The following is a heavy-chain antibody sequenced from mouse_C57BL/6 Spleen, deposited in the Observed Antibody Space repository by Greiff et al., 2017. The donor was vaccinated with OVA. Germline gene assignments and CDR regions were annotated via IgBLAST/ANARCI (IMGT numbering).Heavy chain of an antibody. Sequence: EVMLVESGGDLVKPGGSLKLSCAASGFTFSSYGMSWVRQTPDKRLEWVATISSGGSYTYYPDSVTGRFTISRDNAKNTLYLKMSSLKSEDTAMYYCATLYGNYAMDYWGQGTSVTVSS. CDR1: GFTFSSYG. CDR3: ATLYGNYAMDY. J-gene: IGHJ4*01. D-gene: IGHD2-1*01. V-gene: IGHV5-6*01. CDR2: ISSGGSYT.